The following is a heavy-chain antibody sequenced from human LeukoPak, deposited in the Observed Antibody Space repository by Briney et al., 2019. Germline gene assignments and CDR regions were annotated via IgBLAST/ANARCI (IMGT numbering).Heavy chain of an antibody. V-gene: IGHV1-69*05. CDR3: SKVPRLVIDSEEIDI. CDR1: GGTFSSYA. J-gene: IGHJ3*02. D-gene: IGHD3-22*01. CDR2: IIPIFGTA. Sequence: ASVKVSCKASGGTFSSYAISWVRHAPGQGLEGMGRIIPIFGTANYAQKFQGRVTITTDESTSTAYMELSSRKAEDTPVYYRSKVPRLVIDSEEIDIWGQGPIVTVSS.